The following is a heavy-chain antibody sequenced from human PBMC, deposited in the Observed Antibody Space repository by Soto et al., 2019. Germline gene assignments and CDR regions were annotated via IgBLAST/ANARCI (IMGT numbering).Heavy chain of an antibody. CDR3: ARSPQPTRGIHWYFDL. CDR2: INAGNGNT. D-gene: IGHD1-26*01. V-gene: IGHV1-3*01. Sequence: ASVKVSCKASGYTFTSYAMHWVRQAPGQRLEWMGWINAGNGNTKYSQKFQGRFTISRDNSKNTLYVQMNSLRAEDTALYYCARSPQPTRGIHWYFDLWGRGILVTVS. J-gene: IGHJ2*01. CDR1: GYTFTSYA.